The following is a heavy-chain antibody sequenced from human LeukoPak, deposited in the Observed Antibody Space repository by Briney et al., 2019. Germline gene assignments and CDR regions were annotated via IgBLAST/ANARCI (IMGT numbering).Heavy chain of an antibody. CDR2: INTNTGNP. D-gene: IGHD3-10*01. J-gene: IGHJ6*02. V-gene: IGHV7-4-1*02. CDR1: GYTFTRYA. Sequence: GASVKVSCKASGYTFTRYAMNWVRQAPGQGLEWMGWINTNTGNPTYAQGFTGRFVFSLDTSVSTAYLQISSLKAEDTAVYYCARDVVATMVRGYYYYGMDVWGQGTTVTVSS. CDR3: ARDVVATMVRGYYYYGMDV.